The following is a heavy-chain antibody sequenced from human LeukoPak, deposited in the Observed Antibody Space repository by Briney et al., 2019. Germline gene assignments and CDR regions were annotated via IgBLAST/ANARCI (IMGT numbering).Heavy chain of an antibody. V-gene: IGHV1-8*01. CDR3: ATDIVESGWYGGDDY. J-gene: IGHJ4*02. CDR2: MNPNSGNT. Sequence: GSVKVSCKASGYTFTSYDINWVRQATGQGLEWMGWMNPNSGNTGYAQKFQGRVTMTRNTSISTAYMELSSLRSEDTAVYYCATDIVESGWYGGDDYWGQGTLVTVSS. CDR1: GYTFTSYD. D-gene: IGHD6-19*01.